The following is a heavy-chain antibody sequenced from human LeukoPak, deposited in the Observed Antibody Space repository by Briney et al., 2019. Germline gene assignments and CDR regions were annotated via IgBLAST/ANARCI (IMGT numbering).Heavy chain of an antibody. CDR1: GYSISSGHY. Sequence: SETQSHTCSVSGYSISSGHYWGWIRQPPGKGLEGIGTIYESGNTYYNPSLKSRVTISVDTSKNQLYLKVSSVTAADTAVYYSARLEDVVLMMFGSWGEGTLVTVSS. V-gene: IGHV4-38-2*01. D-gene: IGHD2-8*01. CDR3: ARLEDVVLMMFGS. J-gene: IGHJ5*02. CDR2: IYESGNT.